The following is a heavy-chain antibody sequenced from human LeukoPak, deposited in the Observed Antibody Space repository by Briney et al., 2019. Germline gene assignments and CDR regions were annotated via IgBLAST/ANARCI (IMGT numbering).Heavy chain of an antibody. J-gene: IGHJ5*01. CDR2: IHYSGST. V-gene: IGHV4-59*01. CDR3: ARGGYDSSGYYWVDS. D-gene: IGHD3-22*01. Sequence: SETLSLTCAVYGGSFSGYYWSWIRQPPGKGLEWIGYIHYSGSTHYNPSLKSRVTISVDTSKNQVSLKLRSVTAADTAVYYCARGGYDSSGYYWVDSWGQGTLVTVSS. CDR1: GGSFSGYY.